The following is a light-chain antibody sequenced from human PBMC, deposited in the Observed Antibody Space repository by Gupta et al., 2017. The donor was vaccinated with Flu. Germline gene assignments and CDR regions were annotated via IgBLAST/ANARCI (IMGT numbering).Light chain of an antibody. CDR2: DDS. V-gene: IGLV3-21*02. CDR3: QVWDSIRDRYV. Sequence: SYVLTQPLSVSVAPGPTDRITCGGDHIGRISVHWPQQKAGPAPVLVLYDDSDRPSGIPERFSGSNSGDTATLTISRVEAGDEADYYCQVWDSIRDRYVFGTGTKVTVL. CDR1: HIGRIS. J-gene: IGLJ1*01.